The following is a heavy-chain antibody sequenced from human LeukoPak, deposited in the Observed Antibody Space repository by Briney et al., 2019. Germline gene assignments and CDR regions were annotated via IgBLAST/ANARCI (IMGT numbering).Heavy chain of an antibody. J-gene: IGHJ4*02. V-gene: IGHV4-59*08. CDR2: IYYSGGT. Sequence: PSETLSLTCTVSGGSISSYYWSWIRQPPGKGLEWIGYIYYSGGTNYNPSLKSRVTISVDTSKNQFSLKLSSVTAADTAVYYCARQEDYYDSRAIDYRGQGTLVTVSS. CDR3: ARQEDYYDSRAIDY. D-gene: IGHD3-22*01. CDR1: GGSISSYY.